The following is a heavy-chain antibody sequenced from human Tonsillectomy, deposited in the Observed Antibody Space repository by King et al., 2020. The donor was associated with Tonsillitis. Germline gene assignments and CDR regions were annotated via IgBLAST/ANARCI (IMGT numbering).Heavy chain of an antibody. CDR1: GFTVSSNY. J-gene: IGHJ4*02. CDR2: IYSGGST. D-gene: IGHD1-26*01. V-gene: IGHV3-53*04. Sequence: VQLVESGGGLVQPGGSLRLSCAASGFTVSSNYMSWVRQAPGKGLEWVSVIYSGGSTYYADSVKGRFTITRHNSKNTLYLQMNSLRAEDTSVYYCARDRLRGVGGFDYWRQAPLVTVS. CDR3: ARDRLRGVGGFDY.